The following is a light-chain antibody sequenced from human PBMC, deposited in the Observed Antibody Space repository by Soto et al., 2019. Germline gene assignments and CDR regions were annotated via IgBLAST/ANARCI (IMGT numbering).Light chain of an antibody. CDR3: SSYTSSSILV. Sequence: QSVLTQPASVSGSPGQSITISCTGTSSDVGGYNYVSWYQQHPGKVPKLMIYEVSNRPSGVSNRFSGSKSGNTASLTISGLQAEDEADYYCSSYTSSSILVFGGGTKVTVL. CDR2: EVS. CDR1: SSDVGGYNY. J-gene: IGLJ2*01. V-gene: IGLV2-14*01.